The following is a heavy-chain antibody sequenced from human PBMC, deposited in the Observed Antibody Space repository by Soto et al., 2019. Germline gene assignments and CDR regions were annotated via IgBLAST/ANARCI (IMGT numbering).Heavy chain of an antibody. Sequence: EVQLVESGGGLVQPGVSLRLSWVASGFTFNRYWMTWVRQAPGKGLEWVANIKQDGSEKYYVDSVKGRFTISRDNAKNSLYLQMNSLRAEDTAVYYCARGWGLDPWGQGTLVTVSS. CDR3: ARGWGLDP. D-gene: IGHD1-26*01. J-gene: IGHJ5*02. V-gene: IGHV3-7*04. CDR2: IKQDGSEK. CDR1: GFTFNRYW.